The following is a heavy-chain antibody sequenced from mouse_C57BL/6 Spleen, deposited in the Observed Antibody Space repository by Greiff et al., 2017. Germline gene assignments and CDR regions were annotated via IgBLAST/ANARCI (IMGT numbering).Heavy chain of an antibody. V-gene: IGHV1-39*01. J-gene: IGHJ3*01. D-gene: IGHD1-1*01. CDR3: GRGDYGSRAGAY. Sequence: VQLKESGPALVKPGASVKIFCKASGYSFTDYNMNWVKQSNGKSLEWIGVSNPNYGTTSYTQKFKGKATLTVDQSSSTASMQLNSRTSEDSAVYYCGRGDYGSRAGAYWGQGTLVTVSA. CDR1: GYSFTDYN. CDR2: SNPNYGTT.